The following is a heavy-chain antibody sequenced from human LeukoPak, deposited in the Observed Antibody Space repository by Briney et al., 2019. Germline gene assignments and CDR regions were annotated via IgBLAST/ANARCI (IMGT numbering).Heavy chain of an antibody. Sequence: GGSLRLSCAASGFTFSSYTMNWVRQAPGKGLEWVSSISSSSSYIYYADSVKGRFTISRDNAKSSLYLQMNSLRAEDTAVYYCARDRNYDYIWGSYRPDYFDYWGRGTLVTVSS. V-gene: IGHV3-21*01. CDR3: ARDRNYDYIWGSYRPDYFDY. CDR2: ISSSSSYI. CDR1: GFTFSSYT. D-gene: IGHD3-16*02. J-gene: IGHJ4*02.